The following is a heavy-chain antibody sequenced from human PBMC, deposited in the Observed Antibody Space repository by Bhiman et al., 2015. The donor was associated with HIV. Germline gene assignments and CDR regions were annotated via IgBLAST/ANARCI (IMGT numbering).Heavy chain of an antibody. CDR2: IWYDGTNK. J-gene: IGHJ4*02. CDR3: ARIFDAYTAGLDY. CDR1: GFTFSSYG. D-gene: IGHD3-9*01. Sequence: QVQLVESGGGVVQPGRSLRLSCEASGFTFSSYGMHWVRQAPGKGLEWVAVIWYDGTNKYYADSVKGRFTISRDNSKNTLYLQMNSLRAEDTAVYYCARIFDAYTAGLDYWGQGTLVTVSS. V-gene: IGHV3-33*01.